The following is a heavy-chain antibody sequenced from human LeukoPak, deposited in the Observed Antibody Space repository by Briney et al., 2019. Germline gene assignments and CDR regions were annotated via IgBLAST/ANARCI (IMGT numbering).Heavy chain of an antibody. V-gene: IGHV4-38-2*02. J-gene: IGHJ4*02. CDR1: GYSISSGYY. CDR3: ARTSSRGYSSGWYGS. CDR2: IYHSGST. D-gene: IGHD6-19*01. Sequence: SETLSLTCTVSGYSISSGYYWGWIRQPPGKGLEWIGSIYHSGSTNYNPSLKSRVTISVDTSKNQFSLKLSSVTAADTAVYYCARTSSRGYSSGWYGSWGQGTLVTVSS.